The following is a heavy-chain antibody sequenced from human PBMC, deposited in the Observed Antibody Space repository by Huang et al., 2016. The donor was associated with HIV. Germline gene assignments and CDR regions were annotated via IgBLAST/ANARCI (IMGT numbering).Heavy chain of an antibody. Sequence: QVQLQESGPGLVKPSQTLSLTCTFSGASISSGSYYWTWIRQPAGKGLEWIGHIDTSGSTNSNPALESRVTISIDTSKNHFSLRLNSVTAADTAVYYCATWPPGSQMRAFDIWGPGTMITVSS. D-gene: IGHD2-15*01. J-gene: IGHJ3*02. CDR1: GASISSGSYY. CDR2: IDTSGST. CDR3: ATWPPGSQMRAFDI. V-gene: IGHV4-61*09.